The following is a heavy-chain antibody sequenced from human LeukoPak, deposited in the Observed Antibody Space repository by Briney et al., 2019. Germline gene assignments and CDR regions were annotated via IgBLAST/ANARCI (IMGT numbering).Heavy chain of an antibody. CDR1: GFTFDDYA. CDR2: IYTSGST. CDR3: ARDCSGGSCYNYYYYGMDV. J-gene: IGHJ6*02. Sequence: GSLRLSCAASGFTFDDYAMHWIRQPAGKGLEWIGRIYTSGSTNHNPSLKSRVTMSVDTSKNQFSLKLSSVTAADTAVYYCARDCSGGSCYNYYYYGMDVWGQGTTVTVSS. D-gene: IGHD2-15*01. V-gene: IGHV4-4*07.